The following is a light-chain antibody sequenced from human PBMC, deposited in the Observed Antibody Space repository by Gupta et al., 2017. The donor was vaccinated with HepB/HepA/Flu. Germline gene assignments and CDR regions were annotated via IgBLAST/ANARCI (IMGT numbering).Light chain of an antibody. V-gene: IGKV1-39*01. J-gene: IGKJ1*01. Sequence: DIQMTQSPSSLSASVGDRITITCRASQSIDTYLNWYQQRPGKAPTSLIYAASNLRSGVPSRFSGSGSGTDFTLTISSLQPDDFATYYCQQSYNFPQTFGQGTKVEMK. CDR2: AAS. CDR1: QSIDTY. CDR3: QQSYNFPQT.